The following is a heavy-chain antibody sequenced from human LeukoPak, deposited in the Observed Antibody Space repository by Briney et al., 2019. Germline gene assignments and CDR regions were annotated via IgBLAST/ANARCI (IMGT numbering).Heavy chain of an antibody. CDR3: AKGANSYTSSHFDY. D-gene: IGHD5-18*01. CDR1: GFTFSSCE. Sequence: GGSLRLSCAASGFTFSSCELSWVRQAPAKGLEWVSYISSSGSIIYYADSVKGRFTISRDDSKNTLYLQMKSLRAEDTAVYYCAKGANSYTSSHFDYWGQGTLVTVSS. J-gene: IGHJ4*02. CDR2: ISSSGSII. V-gene: IGHV3-48*03.